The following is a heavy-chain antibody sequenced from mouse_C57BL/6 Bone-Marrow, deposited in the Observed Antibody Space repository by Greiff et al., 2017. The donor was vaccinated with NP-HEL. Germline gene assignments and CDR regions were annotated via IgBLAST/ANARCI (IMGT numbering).Heavy chain of an antibody. J-gene: IGHJ1*03. D-gene: IGHD2-4*01. CDR1: GFTFSDYY. CDR2: ISNGGGST. Sequence: EVKLLESGGGLVQPGGSLKLSCAASGFTFSDYYMYWVRQTPEKRLEWVAYISNGGGSTYYPDTVKGRFTISRDNAKNTLYLQMSRLKSEDTAMYYCARHHYDYDVWGTGTTVTVSS. CDR3: ARHHYDYDV. V-gene: IGHV5-12*01.